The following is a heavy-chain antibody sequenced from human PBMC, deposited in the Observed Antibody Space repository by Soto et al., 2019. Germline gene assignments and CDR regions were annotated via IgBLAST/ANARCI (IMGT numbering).Heavy chain of an antibody. V-gene: IGHV3-33*01. CDR3: VGSAALYGMDV. D-gene: IGHD2-2*01. CDR2: IWYDGSNK. J-gene: IGHJ6*02. Sequence: PGGSLRLSCAASGFTFSSYGMHWVRQAPGKGLEWVAVIWYDGSNKYYADSVKGQFTISRDNSKNTLYLQMNSLRAEDTAVYYCVGSAALYGMDVWGQGTTVTVSS. CDR1: GFTFSSYG.